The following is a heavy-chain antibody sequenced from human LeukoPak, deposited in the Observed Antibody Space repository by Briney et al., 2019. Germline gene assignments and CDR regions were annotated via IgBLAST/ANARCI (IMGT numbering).Heavy chain of an antibody. V-gene: IGHV4-59*08. CDR1: GGSISTYY. CDR3: ARMGGYSGYATH. CDR2: IHYSGTT. Sequence: SETLSLTCTVSGGSISTYYWSWIRQPPGKGREWIGYIHYSGTTNYNPSLKNRVTISLDTSKNQFSLNLSSVTAADTTVYYCARMGGYSGYATHWGQGTLVSVSS. D-gene: IGHD5-12*01. J-gene: IGHJ4*02.